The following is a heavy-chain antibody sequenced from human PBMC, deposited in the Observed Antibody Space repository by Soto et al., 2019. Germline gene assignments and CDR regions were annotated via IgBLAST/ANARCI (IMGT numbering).Heavy chain of an antibody. J-gene: IGHJ4*02. CDR2: IRGSSNNI. V-gene: IGHV3-48*03. D-gene: IGHD2-21*02. CDR1: GFNLTNYE. Sequence: EVKLLETGGGSVQPGGSLRLSCAVSGFNLTNYEMNWVRQVPGKGLEWISKIRGSSNNIYYADSVKGRFTISRDNANHLLFLQMNSLRAEDTAFYYCAAEALCGADCYFFEYWGQGTLVTVSS. CDR3: AAEALCGADCYFFEY.